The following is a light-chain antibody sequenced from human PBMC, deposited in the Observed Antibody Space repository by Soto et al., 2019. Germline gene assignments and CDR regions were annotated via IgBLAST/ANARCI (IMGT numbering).Light chain of an antibody. Sequence: DIQMTQYPSSLSASVGDRVTITCQASQDISNYLNWYQQKPGKAPQLLIYDASKLETGVPSRFSGRNSGTHFTFTISSLQPEETATYYCKQYDNLPPTFGKGTRLEIK. CDR1: QDISNY. J-gene: IGKJ5*01. CDR2: DAS. V-gene: IGKV1-33*01. CDR3: KQYDNLPPT.